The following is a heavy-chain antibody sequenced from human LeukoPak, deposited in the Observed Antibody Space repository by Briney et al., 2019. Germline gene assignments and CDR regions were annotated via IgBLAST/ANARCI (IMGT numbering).Heavy chain of an antibody. V-gene: IGHV3-9*01. CDR2: ISWNSGRI. D-gene: IGHD4-11*01. CDR3: ARGPYTDY. CDR1: GFTFDDYA. Sequence: PGGSLRLSCAASGFTFDDYAMHWVRQAPGKGLEWVSGISWNSGRIGYADSVKGRFTISRDNAKNSLSLQMNSLRAEDTAVYYCARGPYTDYWGQGTLVTVSS. J-gene: IGHJ4*02.